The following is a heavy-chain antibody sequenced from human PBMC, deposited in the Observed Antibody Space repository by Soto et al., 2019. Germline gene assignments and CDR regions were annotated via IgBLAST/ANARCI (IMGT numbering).Heavy chain of an antibody. J-gene: IGHJ4*02. CDR2: IYYSGST. CDR3: ARDQVTGYLDY. V-gene: IGHV4-31*03. CDR1: GGSISSGGYY. Sequence: PSETLSLTCTVSGGSISSGGYYWSWIRQHPGKGLEWIGYIYYSGSTYYNPSLKSRVTISVDTSKNQFSLKLSSVTAADTAVYYCARDQVTGYLDYWGQGTLVTVSS. D-gene: IGHD4-4*01.